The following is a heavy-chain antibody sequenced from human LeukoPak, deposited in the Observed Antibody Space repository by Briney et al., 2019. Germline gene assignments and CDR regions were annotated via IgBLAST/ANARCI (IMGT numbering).Heavy chain of an antibody. D-gene: IGHD2-2*01. J-gene: IGHJ5*02. CDR1: GGSFSGYY. CDR3: ARAAARCSSTSCSIWFDP. Sequence: SETLSLTCAVYGGSFSGYYRSWIRQPPGKGLEWIGEINHSGSTNYNPSLKSRVTISVDTSKNQFSLKLSSVTAADTAVYYCARAAARCSSTSCSIWFDPWGQGTLVTVSS. CDR2: INHSGST. V-gene: IGHV4-34*01.